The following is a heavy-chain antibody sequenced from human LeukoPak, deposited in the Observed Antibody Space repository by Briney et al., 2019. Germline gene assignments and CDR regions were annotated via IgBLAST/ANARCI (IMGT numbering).Heavy chain of an antibody. Sequence: PGGSLRLSCAASGFTLSRYWMHWVRQAPGKGLVWVSRINSDGSSTSYADSVKGRFTISGDNAKNTLYLQMNSLRAEDTAVYYCARDGPVTSVSGSFDIWGQGTMVTVSS. J-gene: IGHJ3*02. CDR2: INSDGSST. CDR3: ARDGPVTSVSGSFDI. CDR1: GFTLSRYW. V-gene: IGHV3-74*01. D-gene: IGHD4-17*01.